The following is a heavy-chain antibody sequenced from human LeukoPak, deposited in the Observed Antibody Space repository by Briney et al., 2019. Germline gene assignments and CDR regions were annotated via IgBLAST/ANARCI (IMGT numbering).Heavy chain of an antibody. D-gene: IGHD7-27*01. CDR2: ISAYNGNT. V-gene: IGHV1-18*01. Sequence: ASVKVSCKASGYTFTSYGISWVRQAPGQGLEWMGWISAYNGNTNYAQKFQGRVTMTRDTSTSTVYMELSSLRSEDTAVYYCARDVGHLTGDYFDYWGQGTLVTVSS. J-gene: IGHJ4*02. CDR1: GYTFTSYG. CDR3: ARDVGHLTGDYFDY.